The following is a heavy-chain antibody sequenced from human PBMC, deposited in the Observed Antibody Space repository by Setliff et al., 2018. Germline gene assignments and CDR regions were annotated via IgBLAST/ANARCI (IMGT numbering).Heavy chain of an antibody. CDR2: IYPDDSDT. CDR3: ARHAVPYYDSSNDAFDI. Sequence: GESLKTSWQGPGYSFSRYWIGWVRQMPGKGLEWMGIIYPDDSDTRYSPSFQGRVTIPADKSISTAYLQWSSLKASDTAMYYCARHAVPYYDSSNDAFDIWGQGAMVTVSS. D-gene: IGHD3-22*01. J-gene: IGHJ3*02. V-gene: IGHV5-51*01. CDR1: GYSFSRYW.